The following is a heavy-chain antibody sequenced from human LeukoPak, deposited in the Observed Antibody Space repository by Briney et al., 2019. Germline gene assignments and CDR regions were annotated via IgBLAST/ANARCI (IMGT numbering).Heavy chain of an antibody. CDR2: ISSSSSYI. CDR1: GFTFSSYS. D-gene: IGHD1-26*01. CDR3: ASRSTIVGATLGY. J-gene: IGHJ4*02. Sequence: GGSLRLSCAASGFTFSSYSMNWVRQAPGKGLEWVSSISSSSSYIYYADSVKGRFTISRDNAKNSLYLQMNNLRAEDTAVYYCASRSTIVGATLGYWGQGTLVTVSS. V-gene: IGHV3-21*01.